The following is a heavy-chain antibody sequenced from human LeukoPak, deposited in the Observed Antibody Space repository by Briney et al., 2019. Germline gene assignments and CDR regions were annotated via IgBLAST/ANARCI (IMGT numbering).Heavy chain of an antibody. CDR2: ISSSGSTI. J-gene: IGHJ4*02. V-gene: IGHV3-11*04. D-gene: IGHD2-2*01. Sequence: GGSLRLSCAASGFTFSDYYMSWIRQAPGKGLEWVSYISSSGSTIYYADSVKGRFTISRDNAKNSLYLQMNSLRVEDTAVYYCASHCSSTSCLDYWGQGTLVTVSS. CDR3: ASHCSSTSCLDY. CDR1: GFTFSDYY.